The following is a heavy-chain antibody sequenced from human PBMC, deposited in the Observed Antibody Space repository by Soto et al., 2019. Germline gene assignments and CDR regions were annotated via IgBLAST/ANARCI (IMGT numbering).Heavy chain of an antibody. J-gene: IGHJ2*01. Sequence: QVQLQESGPGLVKTSQTLSLTCTVSGGSITTGGYFWSWIRRHPGKGLEWIGYIYHSGTTFYNPSLTSRLTMSVDTSKNQCSLRLSSVTAADTAVYYCARQEYDSPNWYFDLWGRGTLVTVSS. CDR3: ARQEYDSPNWYFDL. V-gene: IGHV4-31*03. CDR2: IYHSGTT. CDR1: GGSITTGGYF. D-gene: IGHD3-22*01.